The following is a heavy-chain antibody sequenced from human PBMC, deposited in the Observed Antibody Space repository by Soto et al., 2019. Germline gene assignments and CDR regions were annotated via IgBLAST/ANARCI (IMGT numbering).Heavy chain of an antibody. D-gene: IGHD6-19*01. CDR3: ARVQAVAGTVLDY. CDR1: GGSISIYY. CDR2: TYYSGST. J-gene: IGHJ4*02. V-gene: IGHV4-59*01. Sequence: LSLTCTVSGGSISIYYWSWIRQPPGKGLEWIGYTYYSGSTNYNPSLKSRVTISVDTSKNQFSLKLSSVTAADTAVYYCARVQAVAGTVLDYWGQGTLVTVSS.